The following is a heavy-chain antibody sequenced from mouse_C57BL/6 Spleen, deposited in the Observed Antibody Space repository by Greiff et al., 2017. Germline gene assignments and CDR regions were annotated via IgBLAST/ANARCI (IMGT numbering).Heavy chain of an antibody. D-gene: IGHD1-1*01. CDR3: ARSYYYGSSRFDY. J-gene: IGHJ2*01. V-gene: IGHV1-80*01. CDR2: IYPGDGDT. CDR1: GYAFSSYW. Sequence: QVQLQQSGAELVKPGASVKISCKASGYAFSSYWMNWVKQRPGKGLEWIGQIYPGDGDTNYNGKFKGKATLTADKSSSPAYMQLSSLTSEDSAVYFCARSYYYGSSRFDYWGQGTTRTVSS.